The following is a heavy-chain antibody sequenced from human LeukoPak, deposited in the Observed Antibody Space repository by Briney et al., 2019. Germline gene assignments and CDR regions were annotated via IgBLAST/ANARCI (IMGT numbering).Heavy chain of an antibody. D-gene: IGHD3-10*01. Sequence: PETLSLTCTVSGGCISSYYWSWIRQPPGKGLEWIGYIYTSGSTNYNPTLKSRVTISVDTSKNQFSLKLSSVTAADTAVYYCAGHYGSGSYDPWGQGTLVTVSS. CDR3: AGHYGSGSYDP. CDR1: GGCISSYY. CDR2: IYTSGST. V-gene: IGHV4-4*09. J-gene: IGHJ5*02.